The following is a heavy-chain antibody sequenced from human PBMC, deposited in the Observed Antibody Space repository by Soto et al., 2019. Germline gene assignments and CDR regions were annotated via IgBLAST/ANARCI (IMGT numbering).Heavy chain of an antibody. Sequence: ASVKVSCKASGYTFTSYGISWVRQAPGQGLEWMGWISAYSGNTNYAQKLQGRVTMTTDTSTSTAYMELRSLRSADTAVYYCARAIVVPAAIDYYYGMDVWGQGTTVTVSS. CDR2: ISAYSGNT. D-gene: IGHD2-2*02. V-gene: IGHV1-18*01. CDR3: ARAIVVPAAIDYYYGMDV. CDR1: GYTFTSYG. J-gene: IGHJ6*02.